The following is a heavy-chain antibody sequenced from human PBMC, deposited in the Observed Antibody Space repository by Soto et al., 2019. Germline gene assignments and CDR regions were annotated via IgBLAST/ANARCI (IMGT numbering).Heavy chain of an antibody. V-gene: IGHV3-23*01. D-gene: IGHD1-26*01. Sequence: GGSLRLSCAASGFTFSIYAMSWVRQAPGKGLEWVSTIGGSGGGASYADSVKGRFTISRDNSKNTLYLQMDSLRAEDTAIYYCAKKYRGTYPFDYWGQGTLVTVSS. J-gene: IGHJ4*02. CDR3: AKKYRGTYPFDY. CDR1: GFTFSIYA. CDR2: IGGSGGGA.